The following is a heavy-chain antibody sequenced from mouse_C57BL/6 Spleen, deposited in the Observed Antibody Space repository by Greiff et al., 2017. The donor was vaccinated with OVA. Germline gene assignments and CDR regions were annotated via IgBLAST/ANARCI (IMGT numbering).Heavy chain of an antibody. CDR1: GYTFTSYW. CDR2: INPSNGGT. J-gene: IGHJ2*01. V-gene: IGHV1-53*01. CDR3: AREYCYGSRGYFDY. Sequence: QVQLKQPGPELVKPGASVKLSCKASGYTFTSYWMHWVKQRPGQGLEWIGNINPSNGGTNYNEKFKSKATLTVDKSSSTAYMQLSSLTSEDSAVDYCAREYCYGSRGYFDYWGQGTTLTVSS. D-gene: IGHD1-1*01.